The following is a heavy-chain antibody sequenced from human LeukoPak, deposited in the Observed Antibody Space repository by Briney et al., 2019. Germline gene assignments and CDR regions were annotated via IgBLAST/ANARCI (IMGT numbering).Heavy chain of an antibody. V-gene: IGHV1-46*01. J-gene: IGHJ6*02. CDR3: AREPDSSGDYYYGMDV. Sequence: GASVKVSCKASGYTFASYYMHWVRQAPGQGLEWMGIINPSGGSTSYAQKFQGRVTMTRDTSTSTVYMELSSLRSEDTAVYYCAREPDSSGDYYYGMDVWGQGTTVTVSS. D-gene: IGHD6-19*01. CDR2: INPSGGST. CDR1: GYTFASYY.